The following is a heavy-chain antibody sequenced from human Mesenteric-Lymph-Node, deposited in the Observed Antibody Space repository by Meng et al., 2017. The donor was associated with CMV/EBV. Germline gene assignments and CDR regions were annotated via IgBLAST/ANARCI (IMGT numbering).Heavy chain of an antibody. J-gene: IGHJ6*02. Sequence: ASVKVSCKLSGYTLTELSMHWVRQAPGKGLEWMGGFDPEDGETIYAQKFQGRVTMTEDTSTDTAYMELSSVRSEDTAVYYCARAEAAAGTYYYYGMDVWGQGTTVTVSS. D-gene: IGHD6-13*01. CDR2: FDPEDGET. CDR3: ARAEAAAGTYYYYGMDV. CDR1: GYTLTELS. V-gene: IGHV1-24*01.